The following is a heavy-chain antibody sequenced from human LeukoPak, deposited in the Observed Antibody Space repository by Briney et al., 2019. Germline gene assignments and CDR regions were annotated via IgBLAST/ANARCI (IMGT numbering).Heavy chain of an antibody. Sequence: GESLKISCKGSGYSFTSYWIGWVRQMPGKGLEWMGIIYPGDSDTRYSPSFQGQVTISADKSISTAYLQWSSLKASDTAMYYCARHAYCSSTSCPYYYYGMDVWGQGTTVTVSS. CDR2: IYPGDSDT. CDR3: ARHAYCSSTSCPYYYYGMDV. CDR1: GYSFTSYW. V-gene: IGHV5-51*01. J-gene: IGHJ6*02. D-gene: IGHD2-2*01.